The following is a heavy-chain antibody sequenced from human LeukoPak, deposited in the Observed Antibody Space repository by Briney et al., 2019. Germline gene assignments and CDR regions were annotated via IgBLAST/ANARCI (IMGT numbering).Heavy chain of an antibody. V-gene: IGHV3-30*02. CDR2: IRYDGTNK. D-gene: IGHD6-19*01. J-gene: IGHJ4*02. Sequence: GGSLRLSCAASGFMFSSYGMHWVRQAPGKGLEWVAFIRYDGTNKYYADSVKGRFTIPRDNSKKTLYLEMNSLRAEDTAVYYCAKVGSGWYGVDYWGQGTLVTVSS. CDR1: GFMFSSYG. CDR3: AKVGSGWYGVDY.